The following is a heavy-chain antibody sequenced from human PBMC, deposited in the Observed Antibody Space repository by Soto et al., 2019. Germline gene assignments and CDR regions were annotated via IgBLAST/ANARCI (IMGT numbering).Heavy chain of an antibody. CDR1: GFTFSDHY. CDR2: SSNSGSFT. D-gene: IGHD1-1*01. J-gene: IGHJ4*02. V-gene: IGHV3-11*06. Sequence: GGSLRLSCAASGFTFSDHYMSWIRQAPGKGLEWIGYSSNSGSFTRYADSVKGRYSISRDNAKNSLYLQINSLRGDDTAIYYCVRSGDNYNLLDYWGQGTPVTVSS. CDR3: VRSGDNYNLLDY.